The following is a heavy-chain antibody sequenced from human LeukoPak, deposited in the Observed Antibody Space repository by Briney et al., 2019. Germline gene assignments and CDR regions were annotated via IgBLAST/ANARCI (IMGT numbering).Heavy chain of an antibody. CDR1: GYTLTELS. Sequence: ASVKVSCRVSGYTLTELSMHWVRQAPGKGLEWMGGFDPVDGETIYAQKFQGRVTMTEDTSTDTAYMELSSLRSEDTAVYYCATAPQASYCSSTSCYVFDYWGQGTLVTVSS. CDR2: FDPVDGET. CDR3: ATAPQASYCSSTSCYVFDY. V-gene: IGHV1-24*01. J-gene: IGHJ4*02. D-gene: IGHD2-2*01.